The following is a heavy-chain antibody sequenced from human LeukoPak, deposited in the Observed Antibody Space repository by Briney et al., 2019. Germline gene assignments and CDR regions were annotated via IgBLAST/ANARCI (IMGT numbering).Heavy chain of an antibody. Sequence: GGSLRLSCAASGFTFSDTWMHWVRQAPGEGLVWVSRIRSDGSDTRYAQSVKGRFTISRDNAKNSLYLQMNSLRAEDTAFYYCARVPPDDYGDYYYFDYWGQGTLVTVSS. D-gene: IGHD4-17*01. V-gene: IGHV3-74*01. CDR2: IRSDGSDT. J-gene: IGHJ4*02. CDR3: ARVPPDDYGDYYYFDY. CDR1: GFTFSDTW.